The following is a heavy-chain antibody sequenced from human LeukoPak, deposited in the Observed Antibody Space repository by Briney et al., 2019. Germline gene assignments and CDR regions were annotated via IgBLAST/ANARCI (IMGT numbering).Heavy chain of an antibody. CDR3: ARHGRAAGTN. V-gene: IGHV4-39*01. CDR2: IYYSGST. Sequence: PSETLSLTCTVSGGSISSSSYYWGWIRQPPGKGLEWIGSIYYSGSTYYNPSLKSRVTISVDTSKNQFSLKLSSVTAADTAVYYCARHGRAAGTNWGQGTLVTVSS. CDR1: GGSISSSSYY. J-gene: IGHJ4*02. D-gene: IGHD6-13*01.